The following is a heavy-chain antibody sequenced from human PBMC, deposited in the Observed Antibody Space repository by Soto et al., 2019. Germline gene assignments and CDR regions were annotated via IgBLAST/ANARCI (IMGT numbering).Heavy chain of an antibody. V-gene: IGHV4-61*01. CDR1: GGSVSSGSYY. CDR3: ARGWEPFPFDY. Sequence: ASETQSLTCTVSGGSVSSGSYYWSWIRQPPGKGLEWIGYIYYSGSTNYNPSLKSRVTISVDTSKNQFSLKLSSVTAADTAVYYCARGWEPFPFDYWGQGTLVTVS. J-gene: IGHJ4*02. D-gene: IGHD1-26*01. CDR2: IYYSGST.